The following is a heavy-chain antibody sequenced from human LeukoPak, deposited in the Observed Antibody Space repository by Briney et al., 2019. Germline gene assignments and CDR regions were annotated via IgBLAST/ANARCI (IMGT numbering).Heavy chain of an antibody. J-gene: IGHJ6*03. D-gene: IGHD3-10*01. V-gene: IGHV1-8*03. Sequence: ASVKVSCKASGYTFTSYDINWVRQATGQGLEWMGWMNPNSGNTGYAQKFQGRVTITRNTSISTAYMELSSLRSDDTAVYYCARGPLDYYGSGSYYTQGYYMDVWGKGTTVTISS. CDR3: ARGPLDYYGSGSYYTQGYYMDV. CDR1: GYTFTSYD. CDR2: MNPNSGNT.